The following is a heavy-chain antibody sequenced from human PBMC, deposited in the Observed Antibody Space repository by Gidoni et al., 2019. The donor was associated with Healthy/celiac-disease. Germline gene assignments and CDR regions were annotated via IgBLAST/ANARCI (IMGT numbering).Heavy chain of an antibody. CDR1: GGSILRGVYY. V-gene: IGHV4-30-4*01. CDR3: ARLPRPNYRWGIFAGGGVDP. J-gene: IGHJ5*02. CDR2: IYYSRST. Sequence: QVQLQESGPGLVKPSQPLSLTCTVSGGSILRGVYYWSWIRQPPGKGLEWIGYIYYSRSTYYNPSLKSRVTISVDTSKNQFSLKLSSVTAADTAVYYCARLPRPNYRWGIFAGGGVDPWGQGTLVTVSS. D-gene: IGHD3-16*01.